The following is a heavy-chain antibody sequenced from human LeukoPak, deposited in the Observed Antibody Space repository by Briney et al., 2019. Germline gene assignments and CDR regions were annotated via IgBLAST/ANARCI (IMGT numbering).Heavy chain of an antibody. CDR2: IGTAGEI. CDR3: ARAAYSSTWYSRYFDL. Sequence: PGGSLRLSCAASAFTLRSYDMHWVRQATGKGLEWVSGIGTAGEICYPGSVKDRFTIYRENAKNSLYLQMNSLRAGDTAVYYCARAAYSSTWYSRYFDLWGRGTLVTVSS. V-gene: IGHV3-13*01. D-gene: IGHD6-13*01. J-gene: IGHJ2*01. CDR1: AFTLRSYD.